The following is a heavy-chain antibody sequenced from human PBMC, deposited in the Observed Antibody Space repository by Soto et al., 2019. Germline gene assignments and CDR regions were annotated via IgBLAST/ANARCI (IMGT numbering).Heavy chain of an antibody. V-gene: IGHV2-5*02. CDR2: IYWDDDK. CDR1: GFSLSTSGVG. CDR3: ALTYSRSWLNAEYFQH. D-gene: IGHD6-13*01. J-gene: IGHJ1*01. Sequence: QITLKESGPTLVKPTQTLTLTCTFSGFSLSTSGVGVGWIRQPPGKALEWLALIYWDDDKRYSPSLKSRLTINKHTSKNQVVLTMTNMDPVDTATYYCALTYSRSWLNAEYFQHWGQGTLVTVSS.